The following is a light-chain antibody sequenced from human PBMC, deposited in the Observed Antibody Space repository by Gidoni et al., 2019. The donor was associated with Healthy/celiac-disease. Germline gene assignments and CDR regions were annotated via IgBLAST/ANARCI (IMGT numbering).Light chain of an antibody. CDR1: SSDVGGYNY. J-gene: IGLJ1*01. Sequence: QSALTQPASVSGSPGQSLPISCTGTSSDVGGYNYVSWYQQHPGKAPKLMIYEVSKRPSGVSNRFSGTKSGNTASLTISGLQAEDEADYYCSSYTSSSTLVFGTGTKVTVL. CDR3: SSYTSSSTLV. CDR2: EVS. V-gene: IGLV2-14*01.